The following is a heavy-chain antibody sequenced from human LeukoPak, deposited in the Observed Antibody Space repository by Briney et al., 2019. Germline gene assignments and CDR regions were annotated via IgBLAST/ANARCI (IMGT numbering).Heavy chain of an antibody. CDR1: GFTVSSNY. Sequence: GGSLRLSCAASGFTVSSNYMSWARQAPGKGLEWVSVIYSGGSTYYADSVKGRFTISRDNSKNTMYLQMNSLRAEDTAVYYRARSGYCSSTSCYALDQPWPEKNWYFDLWGRGTLVTVSS. V-gene: IGHV3-53*01. CDR3: ARSGYCSSTSCYALDQPWPEKNWYFDL. CDR2: IYSGGST. J-gene: IGHJ2*01. D-gene: IGHD2-2*01.